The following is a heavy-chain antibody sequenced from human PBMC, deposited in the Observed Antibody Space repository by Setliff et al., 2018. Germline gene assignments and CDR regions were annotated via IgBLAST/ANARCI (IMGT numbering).Heavy chain of an antibody. CDR1: GFTFRSNA. J-gene: IGHJ6*03. Sequence: PGGSLRLSCAASGFTFRSNAMHWVRQAPGKGLEWVADIRYDGSNIYYADSVKGRFTISRDNSVNTLYLQMNSLRPEDTAVYFCAKDRLDKSYYYYMDVWGKGTTVTVSS. D-gene: IGHD3-9*01. CDR3: AKDRLDKSYYYYMDV. V-gene: IGHV3-30*02. CDR2: IRYDGSNI.